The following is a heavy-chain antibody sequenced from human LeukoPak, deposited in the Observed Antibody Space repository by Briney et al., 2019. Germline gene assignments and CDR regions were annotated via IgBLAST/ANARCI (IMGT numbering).Heavy chain of an antibody. V-gene: IGHV1-18*01. J-gene: IGHJ4*02. Sequence: ASVKVSCKASGYTFTSYGISWVRRAPGQGLEWMGWISAYNGNTNYAQKLQGRVTMTTDTSTSTAYMELRSLRSDDTAVYYCARDHELVRGKGRFDYWGQGTLVTVSS. CDR2: ISAYNGNT. CDR3: ARDHELVRGKGRFDY. D-gene: IGHD6-13*01. CDR1: GYTFTSYG.